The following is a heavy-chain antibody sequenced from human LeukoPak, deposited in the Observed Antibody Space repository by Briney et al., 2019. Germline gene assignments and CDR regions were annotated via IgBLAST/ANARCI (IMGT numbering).Heavy chain of an antibody. Sequence: SETLSLTCTVSGGSISSHYWSWIRQPPGKGLEWIGYIYYSGSTNYNPSLKSRVTISVDTSKNQLSLKLSSVTAADTAVYYCARGGYYDFWSGYPNWFDPWGQGTLVTVSS. J-gene: IGHJ5*02. V-gene: IGHV4-59*11. CDR1: GGSISSHY. CDR2: IYYSGST. CDR3: ARGGYYDFWSGYPNWFDP. D-gene: IGHD3-3*01.